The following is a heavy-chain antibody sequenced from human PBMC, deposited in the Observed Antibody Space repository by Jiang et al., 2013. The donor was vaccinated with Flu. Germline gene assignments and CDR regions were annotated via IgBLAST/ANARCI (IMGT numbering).Heavy chain of an antibody. CDR1: GFNFRSYE. V-gene: IGHV3-48*03. CDR2: ISSGGSMI. J-gene: IGHJ4*02. Sequence: GSLRLSCAATGFNFRSYEMNWVRQAPGKGLEWVSYISSGGSMIYYADAVKGRFTISRDNAKNSLYLHMNSLRADDTAVYYCAREYYDSSSDYFDYWGQGTLVTVTS. CDR3: AREYYDSSSDYFDY. D-gene: IGHD3-22*01.